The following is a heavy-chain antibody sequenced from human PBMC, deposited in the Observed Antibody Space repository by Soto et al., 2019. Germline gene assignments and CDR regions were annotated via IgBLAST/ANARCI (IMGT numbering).Heavy chain of an antibody. CDR2: INHSGST. D-gene: IGHD3-3*01. V-gene: IGHV4-34*01. Sequence: TSETLSLTCAVYGGSFSGYYWSWIRQPPGKGLEWIGEINHSGSTNYNPSLKSRVTISVDTSKNQFSLKLSSATAADTAVYYCARGKLRFLQWLSNWFDPWGHVTLVPFSS. J-gene: IGHJ5*02. CDR1: GGSFSGYY. CDR3: ARGKLRFLQWLSNWFDP.